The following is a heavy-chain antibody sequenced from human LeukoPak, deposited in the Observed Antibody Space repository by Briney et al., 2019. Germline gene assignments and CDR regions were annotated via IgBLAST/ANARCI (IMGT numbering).Heavy chain of an antibody. CDR2: ISDIGNT. CDR1: GGSISSFY. J-gene: IGHJ6*02. CDR3: ARDEVGMDV. Sequence: SETLSLTCTVSGGSISSFYWNWIRQPPGKGLEWIGYISDIGNTNYNPSLKSRVTISVDTSKNQFSLKLSSVTAADTAVYYCARDEVGMDVWGQGTTVTVSS. V-gene: IGHV4-59*01.